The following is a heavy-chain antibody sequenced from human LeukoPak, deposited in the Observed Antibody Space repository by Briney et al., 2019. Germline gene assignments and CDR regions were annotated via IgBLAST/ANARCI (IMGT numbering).Heavy chain of an antibody. V-gene: IGHV3-9*01. D-gene: IGHD2-15*01. J-gene: IGHJ6*02. CDR3: ARNRGSGYQYYYGMDV. Sequence: GGSLRLSCAASGFTFDDYAMHWVRQAPGKGLEWVSGISWNSGSIGYADSVKGRFTISRDNSKNTLYLQMNSLRAEDTAVYYCARNRGSGYQYYYGMDVWGQGTTVTVSS. CDR2: ISWNSGSI. CDR1: GFTFDDYA.